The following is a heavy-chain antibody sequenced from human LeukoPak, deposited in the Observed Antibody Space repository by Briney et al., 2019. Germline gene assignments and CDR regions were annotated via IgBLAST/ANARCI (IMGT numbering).Heavy chain of an antibody. CDR3: TTGPSIVRGWFDP. J-gene: IGHJ5*02. Sequence: GGSLRLSCAASGFTFSSYSMNWVRQAPGKGLEWVSSISSSSSYIYYADSVKGRFTISRDNAKNSLYLQMNSLRAEDTAVYYCTTGPSIVRGWFDPWGQGTLVTVSS. D-gene: IGHD2/OR15-2a*01. CDR2: ISSSSSYI. CDR1: GFTFSSYS. V-gene: IGHV3-21*01.